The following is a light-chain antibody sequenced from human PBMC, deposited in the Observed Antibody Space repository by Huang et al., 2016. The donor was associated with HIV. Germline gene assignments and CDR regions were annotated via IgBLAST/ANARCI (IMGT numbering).Light chain of an antibody. V-gene: IGKV4-1*01. Sequence: DIVMTQSPDSLAVSLGERAAINCKSSQSVLYSSNNKNYLAWYQQKLGQSPTLLIYWASTREPGVPDRFNGSGSGTDFTLTISSLQTEDVAVYYCQQYFRTSLTFGGGTKVEIK. J-gene: IGKJ4*01. CDR2: WAS. CDR1: QSVLYSSNNKNY. CDR3: QQYFRTSLT.